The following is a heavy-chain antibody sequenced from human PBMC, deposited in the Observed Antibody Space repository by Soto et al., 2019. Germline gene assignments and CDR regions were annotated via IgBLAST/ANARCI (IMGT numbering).Heavy chain of an antibody. Sequence: GYLRLSCAASGFTFGSDWMSWVGQAPGKGLEWVANIKQDGSEKYYVDSVKGRFTISRDNAKNSLYLQMNSLRAEDTAVYYCARDRGEAAPAGDYWGQGTLVTVSS. CDR1: GFTFGSDW. D-gene: IGHD6-6*01. CDR3: ARDRGEAAPAGDY. CDR2: IKQDGSEK. J-gene: IGHJ4*02. V-gene: IGHV3-7*05.